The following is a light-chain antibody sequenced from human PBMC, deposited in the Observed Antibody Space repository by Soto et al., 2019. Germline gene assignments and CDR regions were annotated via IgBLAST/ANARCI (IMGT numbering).Light chain of an antibody. V-gene: IGKV3-20*01. Sequence: EIVLTQSPGTLSLSPGERATLSCRASQSVSSSYLAWYQHKPGQAPRLLIYGASSRATGIPDRFSGSGSGTDFTLAISRLEPEDFAVYYRQQYGYLITFGQGTRLELK. J-gene: IGKJ5*01. CDR3: QQYGYLIT. CDR2: GAS. CDR1: QSVSSSY.